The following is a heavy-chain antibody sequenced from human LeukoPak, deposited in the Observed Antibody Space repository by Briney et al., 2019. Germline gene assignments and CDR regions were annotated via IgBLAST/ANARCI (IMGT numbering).Heavy chain of an antibody. CDR1: VFTFSSYS. CDR2: ISSSGSTI. D-gene: IGHD4-17*01. J-gene: IGHJ4*02. V-gene: IGHV3-48*04. CDR3: ARDLDYGDYDWYFGY. Sequence: GGSLRLSCAASVFTFSSYSMNWVRQAPGKGLEWVSYISSSGSTIYYADSVKGRFTISRDNAKNSLYLQMNSLRAEDTAVYYCARDLDYGDYDWYFGYWGQGTLVTVSS.